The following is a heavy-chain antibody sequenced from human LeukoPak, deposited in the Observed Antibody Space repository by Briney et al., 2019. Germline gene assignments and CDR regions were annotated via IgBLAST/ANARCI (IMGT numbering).Heavy chain of an antibody. J-gene: IGHJ4*02. Sequence: QPGGSLRLSCAASGFIFSNYWMSWVRQAPGKGLEWVANIKQDGSEKYYVDSVKGRFTISRDNAKNSLYLQMNSLRAEDTAVYYCARGLGVLYWGQGTLVTVSS. D-gene: IGHD3-16*01. V-gene: IGHV3-7*01. CDR2: IKQDGSEK. CDR1: GFIFSNYW. CDR3: ARGLGVLY.